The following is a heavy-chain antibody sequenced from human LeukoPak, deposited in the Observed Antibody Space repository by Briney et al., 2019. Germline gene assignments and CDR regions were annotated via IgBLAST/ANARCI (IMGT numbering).Heavy chain of an antibody. J-gene: IGHJ4*02. Sequence: SVKVSCKASGGTFSSYAISWVRQAPGQGLEWMGGIIPIFGTANYAQEFQGRVTITADKSTSTAYMELSSLRSEDTAVYYCALLYSSGGTGPDDYWGQGTLVTVSS. CDR2: IIPIFGTA. CDR3: ALLYSSGGTGPDDY. D-gene: IGHD6-19*01. CDR1: GGTFSSYA. V-gene: IGHV1-69*06.